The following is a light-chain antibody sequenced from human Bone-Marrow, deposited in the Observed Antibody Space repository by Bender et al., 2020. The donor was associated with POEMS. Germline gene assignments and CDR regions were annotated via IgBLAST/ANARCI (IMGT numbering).Light chain of an antibody. Sequence: QSALTQPPSVSGSPGQSITISCTGTNSDVGGYKYVSWYQHHPGKAPKLMIFDVSYRPSGVSNRFSGSKSGNTASLTISGLQAEDEADYYCCSYAGSNTGVFGGGTKLTVL. V-gene: IGLV2-14*03. CDR2: DVS. J-gene: IGLJ2*01. CDR3: CSYAGSNTGV. CDR1: NSDVGGYKY.